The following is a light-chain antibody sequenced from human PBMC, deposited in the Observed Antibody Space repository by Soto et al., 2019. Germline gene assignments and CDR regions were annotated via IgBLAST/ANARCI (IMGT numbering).Light chain of an antibody. CDR2: GNS. J-gene: IGLJ2*01. V-gene: IGLV1-40*01. CDR1: SSNIGAGYD. CDR3: QSYDSSGVV. Sequence: QSVLTQPPSVSGAPGRRVTISCTGSSSNIGAGYDVHWYQQLPGTAPKLLIYGNSNRPSGVPDRFSGSKSGTSASLAITGLQAEDEADYYCQSYDSSGVVFGGGTKLTVL.